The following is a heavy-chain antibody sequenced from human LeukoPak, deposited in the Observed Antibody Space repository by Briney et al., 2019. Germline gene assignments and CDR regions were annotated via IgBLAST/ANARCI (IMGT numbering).Heavy chain of an antibody. CDR2: IYYSGSA. D-gene: IGHD2-21*02. CDR1: GGSISSGGYY. V-gene: IGHV4-31*03. Sequence: PSETLSLTCTVSGGSISSGGYYWSWIRQHPGKGLEWIGYIYYSGSAYYNPSLKSRVTISVDTSKNQFSLKLSSVTAADTAVYYCARAYCGGDCYFPNWFDPWGQGTLVIVSS. J-gene: IGHJ5*02. CDR3: ARAYCGGDCYFPNWFDP.